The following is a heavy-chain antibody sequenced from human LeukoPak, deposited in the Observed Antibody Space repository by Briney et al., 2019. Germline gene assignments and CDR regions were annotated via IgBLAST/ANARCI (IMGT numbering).Heavy chain of an antibody. V-gene: IGHV4-39*07. D-gene: IGHD1-1*01. CDR1: GGSVSSRTHY. Sequence: SDTLSLTCSVSGGSVSSRTHYWAWIRQPPGKGLEWIGSINYSGKLTYNPSLKSRVTVSIDTSRNQFSLTLNYVTAADTAVYYCARDSTGTDPYFDYWGQGTLVTVSS. J-gene: IGHJ4*02. CDR2: INYSGKL. CDR3: ARDSTGTDPYFDY.